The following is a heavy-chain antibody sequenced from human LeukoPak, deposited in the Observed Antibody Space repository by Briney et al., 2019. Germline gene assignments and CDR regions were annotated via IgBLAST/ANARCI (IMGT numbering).Heavy chain of an antibody. J-gene: IGHJ4*02. V-gene: IGHV3-30*18. CDR3: AKEMVRGVIID. CDR1: GFTFSNFG. CDR2: ISYDGSNQ. Sequence: GGSLRLSCAASGFTFSNFGIHWVRQAPGKGLEWVALISYDGSNQYYTDSVKGRFTISRDNSKNTLFLQMSSLRAEDTAVYYCAKEMVRGVIIDWGQGTLVTVSS. D-gene: IGHD3-10*01.